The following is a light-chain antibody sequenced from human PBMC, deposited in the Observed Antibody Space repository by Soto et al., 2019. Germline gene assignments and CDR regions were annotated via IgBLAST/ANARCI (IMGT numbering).Light chain of an antibody. CDR2: AAS. V-gene: IGKV3-15*01. CDR1: QSISSN. CDR3: QQYKTWPPMYT. J-gene: IGKJ2*01. Sequence: DIVMTQSPATLSLSPGERATLSCRASQSISSNLAWYQHKPGQAPRLLIYAASTRASGIPARFSGGGSGTEFSLTITTLQSEDFAIYYCQQYKTWPPMYTFGQGTRLEI.